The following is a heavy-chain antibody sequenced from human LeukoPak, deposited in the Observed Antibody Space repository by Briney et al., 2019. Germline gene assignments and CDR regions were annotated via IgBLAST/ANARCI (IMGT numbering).Heavy chain of an antibody. J-gene: IGHJ4*02. V-gene: IGHV3-7*01. CDR1: GFTFSSYE. CDR3: ARGKRLQYYFDY. CDR2: IKQDGSEK. Sequence: PGGSLRLSCAASGFTFSSYEMNWVRQAPGKGLEWVANIKQDGSEKYYVDSVKGRFTISRDNAKNSLYLQMNSLRAEDTAVYYCARGKRLQYYFDYWGQGTLVTVSS.